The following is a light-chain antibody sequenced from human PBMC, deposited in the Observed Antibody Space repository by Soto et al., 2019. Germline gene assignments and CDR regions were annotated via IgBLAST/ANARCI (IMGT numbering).Light chain of an antibody. Sequence: DIQVTQSPSSLSASVGDRLTITCRASPSITTFLNWYQQKPGKPPNLLIYAASSLQSGVPSRFSGSGSGTDFTPTISSLQPEDFATYFCQHGYSTPLTFGGGTKVDIK. V-gene: IGKV1-39*01. CDR3: QHGYSTPLT. CDR1: PSITTF. J-gene: IGKJ4*01. CDR2: AAS.